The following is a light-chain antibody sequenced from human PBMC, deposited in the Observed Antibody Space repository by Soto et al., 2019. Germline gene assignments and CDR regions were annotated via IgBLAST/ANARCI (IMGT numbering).Light chain of an antibody. CDR3: SSYTSPNV. V-gene: IGLV2-11*01. J-gene: IGLJ3*02. CDR1: SVDVGAYDF. CDR2: VVS. Sequence: QSALTQPHSVSGSPGQSVTISCTGTSVDVGAYDFVSWYQQHPGKAPKLLIYVVSGRPSGVPHRFSGSKSGNAASLTISGLQAEDEADYYCSSYTSPNVFGGGTKLTVL.